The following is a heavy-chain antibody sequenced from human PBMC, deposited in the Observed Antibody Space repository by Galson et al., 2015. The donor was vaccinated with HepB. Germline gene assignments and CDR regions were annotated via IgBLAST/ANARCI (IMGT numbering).Heavy chain of an antibody. D-gene: IGHD6-19*01. Sequence: SLRLSCAASGFTFSSYSMNWVRQAPGKGLEWVSSISSSSSYIYYADSVKGRFTISRDNAKNSLYLQMNSLRAEDTAVYYCARVVTLILAVALEGYMDVWGKGTTVTVSS. CDR2: ISSSSSYI. V-gene: IGHV3-21*01. CDR3: ARVVTLILAVALEGYMDV. CDR1: GFTFSSYS. J-gene: IGHJ6*03.